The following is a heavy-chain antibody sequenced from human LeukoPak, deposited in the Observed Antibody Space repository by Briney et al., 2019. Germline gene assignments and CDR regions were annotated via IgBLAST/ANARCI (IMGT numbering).Heavy chain of an antibody. V-gene: IGHV1-69*05. CDR3: ARPRQDDFWSGTLAS. J-gene: IGHJ5*01. CDR2: IIPIFGTA. Sequence: ASVQVSCKASGGIFSSYAISWVRQAPGQGLERMGRIIPIFGTANYAQKFQGRVTITTDESTSTAYMELSSLRSEDTAVYYCARPRQDDFWSGTLASWGQGTLVTVSS. CDR1: GGIFSSYA. D-gene: IGHD3-3*01.